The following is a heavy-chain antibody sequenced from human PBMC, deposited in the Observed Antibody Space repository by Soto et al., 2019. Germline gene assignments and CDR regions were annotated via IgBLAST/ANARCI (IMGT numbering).Heavy chain of an antibody. D-gene: IGHD4-17*01. CDR3: ASDNYGDTYYFDY. CDR1: GGSISSGAYY. CDR2: IYYSGST. V-gene: IGHV4-30-4*01. Sequence: SETLSLTCTVSGGSISSGAYYWSWVRQPPGKGLEWIGYIYYSGSTYYNPSLKSRVTISVDTSKNQFSLKLSSVTATDTAVYYCASDNYGDTYYFDYWGQGTLVTVSS. J-gene: IGHJ4*02.